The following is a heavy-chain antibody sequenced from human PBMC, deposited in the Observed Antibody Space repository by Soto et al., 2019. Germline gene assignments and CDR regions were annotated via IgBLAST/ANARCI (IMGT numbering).Heavy chain of an antibody. D-gene: IGHD2-2*01. Sequence: QVTLKESGPVLVKPTETLTLTCTVSVFSLTTGRMGVSWIRQPPGKALEWLAHIFSDDERAYSTSMQSRLTISKDTSGGQVVLSMGNVDPVYTGSYYRVRMKPDSYQFYYAMDVGGDGTTVTVSS. CDR1: VFSLTTGRMG. J-gene: IGHJ6*04. CDR3: VRMKPDSYQFYYAMDV. CDR2: IFSDDER. V-gene: IGHV2-26*01.